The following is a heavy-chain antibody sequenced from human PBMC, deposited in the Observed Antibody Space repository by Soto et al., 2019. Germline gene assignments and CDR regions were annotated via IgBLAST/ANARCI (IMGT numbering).Heavy chain of an antibody. CDR3: ARDPPDFYSAFDS. J-gene: IGHJ4*02. Sequence: SQTLSLTCVISGDSVSNNRATWNWIRQPPSGGLEWLGRTYYRSKWISDYAMSVKSRISINPDTSSNQISLHLNSVTPEDTAFYFCARDPPDFYSAFDSWGQGTPVTVSS. CDR1: GDSVSNNRAT. D-gene: IGHD4-4*01. V-gene: IGHV6-1*01. CDR2: TYYRSKWIS.